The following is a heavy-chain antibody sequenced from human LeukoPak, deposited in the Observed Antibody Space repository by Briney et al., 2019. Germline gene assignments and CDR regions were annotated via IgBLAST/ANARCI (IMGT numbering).Heavy chain of an antibody. J-gene: IGHJ4*02. CDR1: GGSISSYY. CDR2: IYYSGST. CDR3: ARVDTPRKIDY. Sequence: SETLSLTCTVSGGSISSYYWSWIRQPPGKGLEYIGCIYYSGSTNYNPSLKSRVTISVDTSKNQFSLKLSSVTAADTAVYYCARVDTPRKIDYWGQGTLVTVSS. D-gene: IGHD5-18*01. V-gene: IGHV4-59*12.